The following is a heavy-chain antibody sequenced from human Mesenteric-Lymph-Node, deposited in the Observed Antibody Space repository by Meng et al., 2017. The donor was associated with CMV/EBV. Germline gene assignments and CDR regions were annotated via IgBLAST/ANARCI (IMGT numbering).Heavy chain of an antibody. CDR3: ARVWWGRGESDY. D-gene: IGHD2-21*01. CDR1: GGSFSGYY. CDR2: INHSGST. J-gene: IGHJ4*02. Sequence: SQTLSLTGAVYGGSFSGYYWSWIRQPPGKGLEWIGEINHSGSTNYNPSLKSRVTISVDTSKNQFSLKLSSVTAADTAVYYCARVWWGRGESDYWGQGTLVTVSS. V-gene: IGHV4-34*01.